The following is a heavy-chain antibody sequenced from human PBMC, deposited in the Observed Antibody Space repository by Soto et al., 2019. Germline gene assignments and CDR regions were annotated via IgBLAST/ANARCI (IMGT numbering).Heavy chain of an antibody. Sequence: ASVKVSCKASGGTFRRYIVSWVRQAPGQGLEWMGIINPSGGSTSYAQKFQGRVTMTRDTSTSTVYMELSSLRSEDTAVYYCAWCITIFGVVPMDVWGQGTTVP. CDR1: GGTFRRYI. V-gene: IGHV1-46*01. CDR3: AWCITIFGVVPMDV. CDR2: INPSGGST. J-gene: IGHJ6*01. D-gene: IGHD3-3*01.